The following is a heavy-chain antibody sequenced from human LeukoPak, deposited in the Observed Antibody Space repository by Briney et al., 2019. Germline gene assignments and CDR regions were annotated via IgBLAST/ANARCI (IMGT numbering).Heavy chain of an antibody. Sequence: ASVKVSCKASGYIITGHYMHWARQAPGQGLEWIGWINPNSGDRNSAQKFQGRVTMTRDTSISTLYMELSSLGPDDTAVYYCAREGWDQRDTAAFDHWGQGTLVTVSS. CDR3: AREGWDQRDTAAFDH. CDR2: INPNSGDR. V-gene: IGHV1-2*02. CDR1: GYIITGHY. J-gene: IGHJ4*02. D-gene: IGHD6-19*01.